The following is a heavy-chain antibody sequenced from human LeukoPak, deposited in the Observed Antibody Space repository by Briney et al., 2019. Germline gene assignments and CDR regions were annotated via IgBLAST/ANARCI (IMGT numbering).Heavy chain of an antibody. CDR3: ASPSLRGSDAFDI. J-gene: IGHJ3*02. CDR2: TYYRSKWYT. D-gene: IGHD3-16*01. Sequence: SQTLSLTCAISGDSVSNNNAAWNWIRQSPSRGLEWLGRTYYRSKWYTDYAVSVSSRITINPDASKNQFSLQLNSVTPEDTAVYYCASPSLRGSDAFDIWGQGTMVTVSS. CDR1: GDSVSNNNAA. V-gene: IGHV6-1*01.